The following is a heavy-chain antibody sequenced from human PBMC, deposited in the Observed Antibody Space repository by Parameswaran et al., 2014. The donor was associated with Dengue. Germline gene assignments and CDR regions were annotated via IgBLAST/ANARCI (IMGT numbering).Heavy chain of an antibody. CDR3: ARPPADGYDFWSGGFDY. D-gene: IGHD3-3*01. V-gene: IGHV1-69*10. CDR2: IIPILGIA. Sequence: WVRQAPGQGLEWMGGIIPILGIANYAQKFQGRVTITADESTSTAYMELSSLRSEDTAVYYCARPPADGYDFWSGGFDYWGQGTLVTVSS. J-gene: IGHJ4*02.